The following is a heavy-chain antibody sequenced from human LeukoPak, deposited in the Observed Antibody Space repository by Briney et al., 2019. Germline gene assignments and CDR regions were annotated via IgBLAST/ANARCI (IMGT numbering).Heavy chain of an antibody. J-gene: IGHJ4*02. CDR3: ARGATYAYYHDY. V-gene: IGHV3-74*01. CDR1: GFTFSSHW. Sequence: GGSLRLSCSDSGFTFSSHWMHWVRQAPGKGLVWVSRIKYDASSTSYADSVKGRFTISRDNAKNTLYLQMNSLRAEDTAVYYCARGATYAYYHDYWGQGTLVTVSS. D-gene: IGHD1-26*01. CDR2: IKYDASST.